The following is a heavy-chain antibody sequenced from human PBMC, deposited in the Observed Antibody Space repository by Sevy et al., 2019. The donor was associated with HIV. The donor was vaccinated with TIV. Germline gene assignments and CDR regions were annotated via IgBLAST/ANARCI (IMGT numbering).Heavy chain of an antibody. CDR3: AREGCTQPHDY. D-gene: IGHD2-8*01. CDR2: FSFGCGRI. CDR1: GFTFAKYS. V-gene: IGHV3-23*01. J-gene: IGHJ4*02. Sequence: GGSLRLSSAASGFTFAKYSMSWVRQAPGKGLEWVSTFSFGCGRINYADSVKGRFTISRDDSKNTLFLQMNSLRAEDTATYFCAREGCTQPHDYWGQGTLVTVSS.